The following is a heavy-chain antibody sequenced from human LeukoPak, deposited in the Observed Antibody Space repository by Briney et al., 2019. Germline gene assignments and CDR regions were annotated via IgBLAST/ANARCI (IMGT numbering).Heavy chain of an antibody. D-gene: IGHD3-9*01. J-gene: IGHJ4*02. CDR3: AKWAYYDILTGYYTPLPDY. Sequence: GGSLRLFCAASGFTFNNYGMHWVRQAPGKGLEWVAVISYDGSNKYYADSVKGRFTISRDNSKNTLYLQMDSLRAEDTAVYYCAKWAYYDILTGYYTPLPDYWGQGTLVTVSS. CDR2: ISYDGSNK. V-gene: IGHV3-30*18. CDR1: GFTFNNYG.